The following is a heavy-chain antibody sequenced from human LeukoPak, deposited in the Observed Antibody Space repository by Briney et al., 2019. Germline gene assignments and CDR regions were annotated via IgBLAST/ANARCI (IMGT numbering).Heavy chain of an antibody. V-gene: IGHV3-23*01. CDR3: GRSGDFWSGSGVAY. D-gene: IGHD3-3*01. Sequence: GGSLRLSCAASGFTFSTYGMSWVRQAPGKGLEWVSATSTSGGSTYYADSVKGRFTISRDNSKNTLYLQMNSLRAEDTAVYYCGRSGDFWSGSGVAYWGQGTLVTVSS. CDR1: GFTFSTYG. J-gene: IGHJ4*02. CDR2: TSTSGGST.